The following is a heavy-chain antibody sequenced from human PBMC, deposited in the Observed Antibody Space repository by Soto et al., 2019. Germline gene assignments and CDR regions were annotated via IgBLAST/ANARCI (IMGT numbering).Heavy chain of an antibody. CDR2: IYDGGTT. D-gene: IGHD7-27*01. V-gene: IGHV4-30-4*01. CDR1: VPTIGTYDSC. J-gene: IGHJ4*01. Sequence: PAYPLSQTCTASVPTIGTYDSCWSWIRQSPDRGLEWIGHIYDGGTTYNNPSLKSRITISVDTSKTQFSLKLNSVSAADTAVYYCAMGPSGDKVDDWG. CDR3: AMGPSGDKVDD.